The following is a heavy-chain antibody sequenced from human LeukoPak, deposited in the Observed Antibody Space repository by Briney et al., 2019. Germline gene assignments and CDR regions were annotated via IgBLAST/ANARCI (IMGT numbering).Heavy chain of an antibody. CDR1: GGTFSSYA. V-gene: IGHV1-69*06. J-gene: IGHJ5*02. D-gene: IGHD3-22*01. Sequence: GASVKVSCKASGGTFSSYAISWVRQAPGQGLEWMGGIIPIFGTANYAQKFQGRVTITADKSTSTAYMELSSLRSEDTAVYYCARGNYYDSSGSPTKGYWFDPWGQGTLVTVSS. CDR2: IIPIFGTA. CDR3: ARGNYYDSSGSPTKGYWFDP.